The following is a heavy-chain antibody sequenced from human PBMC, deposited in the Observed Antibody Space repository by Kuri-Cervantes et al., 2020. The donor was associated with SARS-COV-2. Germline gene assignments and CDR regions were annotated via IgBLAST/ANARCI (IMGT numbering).Heavy chain of an antibody. Sequence: GESLKISCTASGFTFGDYAMHWVRQAPGKGLEWVAVISYDGSNKYYADSVKGRFTISRDNAKNSLYLQMNSLRAEDTAVYYCARDNGFGGFHGDYPLDFDYWGQGTLVTVSS. CDR2: ISYDGSNK. V-gene: IGHV3-30*07. D-gene: IGHD4-17*01. CDR3: ARDNGFGGFHGDYPLDFDY. J-gene: IGHJ4*02. CDR1: GFTFGDYA.